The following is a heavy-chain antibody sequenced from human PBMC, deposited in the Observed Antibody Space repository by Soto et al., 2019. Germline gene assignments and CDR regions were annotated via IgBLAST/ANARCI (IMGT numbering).Heavy chain of an antibody. CDR3: AKWSYLDY. CDR1: GFSFASFA. V-gene: IGHV3-23*01. Sequence: GGSLRLSCTLSGFSFASFAMTWVRQAPGKGLEWVATISGSDGKTYYADSVKGRFSISRDTSRNTLYLQMNSLRVDDTAIYYCAKWSYLDYWGQGTRVTVSS. CDR2: ISGSDGKT. J-gene: IGHJ4*02. D-gene: IGHD3-3*01.